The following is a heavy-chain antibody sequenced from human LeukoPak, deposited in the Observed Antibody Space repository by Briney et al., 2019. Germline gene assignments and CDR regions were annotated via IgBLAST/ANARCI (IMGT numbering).Heavy chain of an antibody. CDR2: IYTGGNT. Sequence: GGSLRLSCVVSGFTVSTNYMTWVRQAPGKGLESVSVIYTGGNTYYADSVKGRFTISRDNSQNTLYLQMNSLRAEDTAVYYCAKGYSSGWYYFDYWGQGTLVTVSS. J-gene: IGHJ4*02. CDR1: GFTVSTNY. V-gene: IGHV3-53*01. D-gene: IGHD6-19*01. CDR3: AKGYSSGWYYFDY.